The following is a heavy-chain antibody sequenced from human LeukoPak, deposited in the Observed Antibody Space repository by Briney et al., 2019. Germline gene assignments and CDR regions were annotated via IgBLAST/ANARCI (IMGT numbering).Heavy chain of an antibody. Sequence: PGRSLRLSCTASGFTFSDSAMSWVRQASGRGLEWVSLISASGGNSYYADSVKGRFTVSRDSSKNTLHLQMNSLRAEDTAVYYCARDIELSCWGQGTLVTVSS. V-gene: IGHV3-23*01. D-gene: IGHD1-26*01. CDR2: ISASGGNS. J-gene: IGHJ4*02. CDR1: GFTFSDSA. CDR3: ARDIELSC.